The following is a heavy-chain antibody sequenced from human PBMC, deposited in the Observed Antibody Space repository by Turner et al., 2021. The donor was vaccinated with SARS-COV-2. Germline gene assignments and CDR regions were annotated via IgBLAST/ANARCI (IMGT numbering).Heavy chain of an antibody. CDR2: ISSSGSTI. Sequence: EVQLVESGGDLVQPGGSLRLSCAASGFTFSSYEMNWVRQAPGKGLDWVSYISSSGSTIYYADSVKGRFTISRDNAKNSLYLQMNSLRAEDTAVYYCARDQYYDSRGYYFFRASYFDLWGRGTLVTVSS. CDR1: GFTFSSYE. J-gene: IGHJ2*01. CDR3: ARDQYYDSRGYYFFRASYFDL. V-gene: IGHV3-48*03. D-gene: IGHD3-22*01.